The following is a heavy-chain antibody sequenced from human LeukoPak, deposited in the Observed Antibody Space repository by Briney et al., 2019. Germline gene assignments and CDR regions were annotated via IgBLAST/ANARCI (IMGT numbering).Heavy chain of an antibody. Sequence: ASVKVSCKASGYTFTGYYMHWVRQAPGQGLEWMGWINPNSGGTNYAQKFQGRVTMTRDTSISTAYMELSKLRSDDTAVYYCAXGVPHYDYVWGSYRSYFDYWGQGTLVTVSS. J-gene: IGHJ4*02. D-gene: IGHD3-16*02. V-gene: IGHV1-2*02. CDR2: INPNSGGT. CDR1: GYTFTGYY. CDR3: AXGVPHYDYVWGSYRSYFDY.